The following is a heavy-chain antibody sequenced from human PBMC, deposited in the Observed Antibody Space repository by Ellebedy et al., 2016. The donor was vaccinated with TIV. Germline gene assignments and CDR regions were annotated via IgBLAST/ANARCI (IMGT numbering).Heavy chain of an antibody. CDR3: ARDQWLGRAYYFDS. V-gene: IGHV3-7*01. CDR2: IKQDGSEK. D-gene: IGHD6-19*01. Sequence: GGSLRLSCAASGFTFSNYWMSWVRQAPGKGLEWVANIKQDGSEKYYVDSVKSRFSISRDNAKNSLYVQMNSLRDEDTAVYYCARDQWLGRAYYFDSWGQGTLVTVSS. J-gene: IGHJ4*02. CDR1: GFTFSNYW.